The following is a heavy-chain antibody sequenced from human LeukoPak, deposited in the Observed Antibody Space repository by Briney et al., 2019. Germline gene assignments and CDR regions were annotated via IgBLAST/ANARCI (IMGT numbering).Heavy chain of an antibody. CDR2: INHSGST. D-gene: IGHD3-22*01. V-gene: IGHV4-34*01. CDR1: GGSFGGYY. J-gene: IGHJ4*02. Sequence: PSETLSLTCAVYGGSFGGYYWSWIRQPPGKGLEWIGEINHSGSTNYNPSLKSRVTISVDTSKNQFSLKLSSVTAADTAVYYCARVPRIYYYDSSGSDSYYFDYWGQGTLVTVSS. CDR3: ARVPRIYYYDSSGSDSYYFDY.